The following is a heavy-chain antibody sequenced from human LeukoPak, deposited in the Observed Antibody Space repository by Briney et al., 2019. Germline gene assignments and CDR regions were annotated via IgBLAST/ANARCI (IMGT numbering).Heavy chain of an antibody. J-gene: IGHJ4*02. CDR2: ISGDGGDT. D-gene: IGHD3-22*01. Sequence: PGGSLRLSCAASGLTFHDYAMHWVRQVPGKGLEWVSLISGDGGDTYYADSVKGRFAISRDNSKNSLYLQMDGLRTEDTALYYCAKVGESSGGYYSFDYWGQGTLVTVSS. CDR3: AKVGESSGGYYSFDY. V-gene: IGHV3-43*02. CDR1: GLTFHDYA.